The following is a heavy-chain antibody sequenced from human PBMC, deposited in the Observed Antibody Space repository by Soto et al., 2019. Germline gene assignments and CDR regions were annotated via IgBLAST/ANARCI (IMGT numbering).Heavy chain of an antibody. J-gene: IGHJ4*02. V-gene: IGHV4-4*02. CDR2: IYHSGST. CDR3: AKTPMAPRSWFDY. Sequence: PSETLSLTCAVSGGSISSSNWWSWARQPPGKGLEWIGEIYHSGSTNYNPSLKSRVTISVDKSKNQFSLKLSSVTAADTAVYYCAKTPMAPRSWFDYWGPGTLVTVSS. CDR1: GGSISSSNW. D-gene: IGHD6-13*01.